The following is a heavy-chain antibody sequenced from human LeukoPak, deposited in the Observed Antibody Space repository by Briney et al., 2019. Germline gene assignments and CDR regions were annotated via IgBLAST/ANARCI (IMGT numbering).Heavy chain of an antibody. Sequence: GESLKISCKGSGYSFTSYWIGWVRQMPGKSLEWMGIIYPGDSDTRYSPSFQGQVTISADKSISTAYLQWSSLKASDTAMYYCARVGWYSSSWPNWFDPWGQGTLVTVSS. V-gene: IGHV5-51*01. CDR2: IYPGDSDT. CDR1: GYSFTSYW. D-gene: IGHD6-13*01. J-gene: IGHJ5*02. CDR3: ARVGWYSSSWPNWFDP.